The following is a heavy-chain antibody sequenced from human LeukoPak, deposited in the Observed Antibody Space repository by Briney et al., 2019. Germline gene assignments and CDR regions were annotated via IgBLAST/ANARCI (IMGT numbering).Heavy chain of an antibody. CDR2: ISSNGGST. V-gene: IGHV3-64*02. J-gene: IGHJ4*02. CDR3: ARENTFFDL. CDR1: GFTFSSYA. Sequence: GGSLRLSCAASGFTFSSYAMHWVRQAPGKGLEYVSTISSNGGSTYYADSVKDRFIISRDNSKNTLYLQMGSLRAEDMAVFYCARENTFFDLWGQGALVTVSS.